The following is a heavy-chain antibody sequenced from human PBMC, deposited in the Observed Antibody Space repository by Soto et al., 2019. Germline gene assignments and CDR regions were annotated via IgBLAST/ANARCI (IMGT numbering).Heavy chain of an antibody. D-gene: IGHD3-9*01. CDR3: ARHRLDILTGYYLFDP. Sequence: PSETLSLTCTVSGGSINNHYWSWIRQPPEKGLEWIGYIYYTGSTNYNPSLKSRVPMSVDTSKNQFSLNLSSLTAADTAVYYCARHRLDILTGYYLFDPWGQGTLVTVSS. CDR1: GGSINNHY. V-gene: IGHV4-59*08. CDR2: IYYTGST. J-gene: IGHJ5*02.